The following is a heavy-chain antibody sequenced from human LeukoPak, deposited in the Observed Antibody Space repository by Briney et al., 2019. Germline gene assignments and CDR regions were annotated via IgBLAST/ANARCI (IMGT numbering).Heavy chain of an antibody. CDR2: ISSSGSTI. J-gene: IGHJ4*02. CDR3: AIARRGYSYGPFDY. D-gene: IGHD5-18*01. CDR1: GFTFSSYG. Sequence: GGSLRLSCAASGFTFSSYGMNWVRQAPGKGLEWVSYISSSGSTIYYADSVKGRFTISRDNAKNSLYLQMNSLRAEDTAVYYCAIARRGYSYGPFDYWGQGTLVTVSS. V-gene: IGHV3-48*03.